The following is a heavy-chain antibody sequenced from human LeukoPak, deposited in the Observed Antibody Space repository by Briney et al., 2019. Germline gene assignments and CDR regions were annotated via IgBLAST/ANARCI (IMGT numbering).Heavy chain of an antibody. D-gene: IGHD1-26*01. V-gene: IGHV1-8*01. J-gene: IGHJ4*02. CDR3: ARYSFRSGTYTPHEY. CDR1: GYTFTSYD. CDR2: MSPNSGNT. Sequence: GASVKVSCKASGYTFTSYDINWVRQATGQGLEWMGWMSPNSGNTGYAQKFQGRVTMTRNTSISTAYMELSSLRSEDTAMYYCARYSFRSGTYTPHEYWGQGTLVTVSS.